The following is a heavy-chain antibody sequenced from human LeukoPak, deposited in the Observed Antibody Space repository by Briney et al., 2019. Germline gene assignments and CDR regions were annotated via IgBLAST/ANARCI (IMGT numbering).Heavy chain of an antibody. Sequence: GGSLRLSCAASGFTFSSYSMNWVRQAPGKGLEWVSSISSSSSYIYYADSVKGRFTISRDNAKNSLYLQMNSLRAEDTAVYYCARDGYSSSWYVVREYYYYYMDVWGKGTTVTVSS. V-gene: IGHV3-21*01. CDR2: ISSSSSYI. CDR1: GFTFSSYS. D-gene: IGHD6-13*01. J-gene: IGHJ6*03. CDR3: ARDGYSSSWYVVREYYYYYMDV.